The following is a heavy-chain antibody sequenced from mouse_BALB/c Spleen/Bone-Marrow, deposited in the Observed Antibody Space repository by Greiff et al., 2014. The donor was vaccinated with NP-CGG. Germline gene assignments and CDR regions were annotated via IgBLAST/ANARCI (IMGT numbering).Heavy chain of an antibody. Sequence: QVQLQQSGTELIKPGASVKLSCKASGYTFTNYDINWVRQRPEQGIEWIGWIFPGDGSPKYNEKFKDKATLTTDKSSTTAFMQLSRLTSEDSAVYFCARGDYNYYFDYWGQGTTLTVSS. CDR3: ARGDYNYYFDY. V-gene: IGHV1-85*01. D-gene: IGHD2-13*01. CDR1: GYTFTNYD. J-gene: IGHJ2*01. CDR2: IFPGDGSP.